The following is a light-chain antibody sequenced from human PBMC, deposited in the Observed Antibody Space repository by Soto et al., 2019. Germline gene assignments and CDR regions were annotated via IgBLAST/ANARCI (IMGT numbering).Light chain of an antibody. J-gene: IGLJ1*01. CDR2: SYD. V-gene: IGLV1-44*01. Sequence: QSVLTQPPSASATPGQWVTISCSGSGSSIESSTVYWYQQLPGMAPRLLIHSYDRRPSGVPDRFSGSKSGTSASLAISGLQSEDEADYFCLAWDDSLNGNLFGTGTKVTVL. CDR3: LAWDDSLNGNL. CDR1: GSSIESST.